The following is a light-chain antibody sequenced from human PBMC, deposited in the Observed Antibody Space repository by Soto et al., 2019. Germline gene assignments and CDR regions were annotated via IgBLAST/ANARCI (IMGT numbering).Light chain of an antibody. CDR2: DVS. CDR3: QQYNSYPRT. Sequence: DFQMTQSPSTLSASVGDRVTITCRASQSINNLLAWYQQEPGKAPKFLIYDVSTLESGVPSRFSGSGSGTEFALTISSLQPDDFATYYCQQYNSYPRTFGQGTRLEIK. CDR1: QSINNL. V-gene: IGKV1-5*01. J-gene: IGKJ5*01.